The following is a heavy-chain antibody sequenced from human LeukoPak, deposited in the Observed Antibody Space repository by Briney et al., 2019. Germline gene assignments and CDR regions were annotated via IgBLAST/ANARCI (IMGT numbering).Heavy chain of an antibody. Sequence: GGSLRLSCAASGFTFSSYAMSWVRQAPGKGPEWVSAISGSGGSTYYADSVKGRFTISRDNSKNTLYLQMNSLRAEDTAVYYCAKDPDLTTATEVDAFDIWGQGTMVTVSS. V-gene: IGHV3-23*01. CDR2: ISGSGGST. J-gene: IGHJ3*02. CDR1: GFTFSSYA. CDR3: AKDPDLTTATEVDAFDI. D-gene: IGHD4-17*01.